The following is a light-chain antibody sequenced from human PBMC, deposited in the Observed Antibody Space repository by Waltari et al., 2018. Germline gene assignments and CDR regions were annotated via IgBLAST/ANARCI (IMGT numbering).Light chain of an antibody. CDR1: QSLSNW. V-gene: IGKV1-5*03. CDR2: KAS. Sequence: DIQMTQSPSTLSASVGDRVTITCRASQSLSNWLAWYQQKPGKAPKVLIYKASTLESGVPSRVSGSGSGTEFTLTISSLQPDDFATYYCQQYRNLWTFGQGTKLEIK. CDR3: QQYRNLWT. J-gene: IGKJ1*01.